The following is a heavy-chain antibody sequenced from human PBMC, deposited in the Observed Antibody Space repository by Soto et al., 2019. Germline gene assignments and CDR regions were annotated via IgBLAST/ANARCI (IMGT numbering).Heavy chain of an antibody. D-gene: IGHD3-10*01. J-gene: IGHJ4*02. Sequence: EVQLVETGGGLIQPGGSLRLSCAASGFSISSNYMTWVRQAPGKGLECVSLLYSGGTSYYADSVKGRFTISRDNSKNTLFLQMNRLKTEDTAVYYCARGQQVSTIRGVQGFDYWGQGTLVTVSS. CDR3: ARGQQVSTIRGVQGFDY. CDR2: LYSGGTS. CDR1: GFSISSNY. V-gene: IGHV3-53*02.